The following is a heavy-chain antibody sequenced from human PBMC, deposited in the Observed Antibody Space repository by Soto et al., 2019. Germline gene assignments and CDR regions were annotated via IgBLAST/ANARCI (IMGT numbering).Heavy chain of an antibody. CDR1: GFTFSSFA. CDR2: ISGSGGST. V-gene: IGHV3-23*01. CDR3: ARGFSAGKVSPPDF. D-gene: IGHD6-13*01. J-gene: IGHJ4*02. Sequence: EMQLLESGGGLVQPGGSLRLACAASGFTFSSFAMSWVRQAPGKGLDWVSAISGSGGSTYSADSVKGRFTISRDNSKNTLYLQMSILRAEDTAVYYCARGFSAGKVSPPDFWGQEALVTVSS.